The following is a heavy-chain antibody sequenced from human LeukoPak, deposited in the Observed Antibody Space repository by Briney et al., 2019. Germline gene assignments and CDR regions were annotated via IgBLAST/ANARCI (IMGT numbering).Heavy chain of an antibody. J-gene: IGHJ4*02. CDR3: ARAPTTLTGYTDY. CDR1: GGTFRSYG. CDR2: IIPLFGTT. Sequence: SVKVSCKASGGTFRSYGINWVRQAPGQGLEWMGGIIPLFGTTNYAQKFQDRVTITADESTTTAYMELSSVRSEDTAVYYCARAPTTLTGYTDYWGQGTLVTVSS. V-gene: IGHV1-69*13. D-gene: IGHD3-9*01.